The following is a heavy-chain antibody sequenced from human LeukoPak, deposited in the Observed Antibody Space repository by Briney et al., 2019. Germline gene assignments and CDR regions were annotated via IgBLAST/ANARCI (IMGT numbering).Heavy chain of an antibody. CDR3: AKDRLPDGVWSIDY. V-gene: IGHV3-23*01. J-gene: IGHJ4*02. Sequence: GGSLRLSCAASGFTFSKFTMNWVRQAPGKGLEWVSAISVKGRFTISRDNSKNTVYLQMNSLRAEDTAVYYCAKDRLPDGVWSIDYWGQGTPVTVSS. CDR1: GFTFSKFT. CDR2: I. D-gene: IGHD2-8*02.